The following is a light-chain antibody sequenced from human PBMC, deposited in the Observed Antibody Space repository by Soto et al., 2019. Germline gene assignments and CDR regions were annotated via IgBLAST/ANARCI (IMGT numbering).Light chain of an antibody. CDR3: QQSYSSPGT. CDR1: QSIDKY. J-gene: IGKJ1*01. CDR2: AAS. V-gene: IGKV1-39*01. Sequence: DIQMTQSPSSLSASVGERVTITCRASQSIDKYLNWYQHKPGKAPYLLIYAASHLRSGVPTRFSGSGTGTSVTLTISSLQYEDLATYYCQQSYSSPGTFGRGTKVELK.